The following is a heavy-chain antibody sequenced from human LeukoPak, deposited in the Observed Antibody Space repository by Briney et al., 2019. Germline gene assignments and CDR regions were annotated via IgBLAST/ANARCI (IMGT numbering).Heavy chain of an antibody. V-gene: IGHV4-38-2*02. D-gene: IGHD6-6*01. J-gene: IGHJ4*02. CDR3: ARDRSVGVLPAPPFDF. CDR2: VFHSGNT. CDR1: GYSISSTYY. Sequence: SETLSLTCTVSGYSISSTYYWGWIRQPPGKGLEWVGSVFHSGNTYYDPSLKSRLTISADTSKNQFSLTLTSVTAADTAVYYCARDRSVGVLPAPPFDFWGQGTLVTVSS.